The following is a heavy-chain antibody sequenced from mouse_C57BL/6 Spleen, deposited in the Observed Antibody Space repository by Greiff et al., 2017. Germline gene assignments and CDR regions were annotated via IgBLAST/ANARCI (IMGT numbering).Heavy chain of an antibody. Sequence: EVQLQESGPGLVKPSQSLSLTCSVTGYSITSGYYWNWIRQVPGNKLEWMGYISYDGSNNYNPSLKNRSSITRDTSKNQFFLKLNSVTTEDTATYYCARDHDLAMDYWGQGTSVTVSS. J-gene: IGHJ4*01. CDR2: ISYDGSN. CDR1: GYSITSGYY. D-gene: IGHD2-3*01. V-gene: IGHV3-6*01. CDR3: ARDHDLAMDY.